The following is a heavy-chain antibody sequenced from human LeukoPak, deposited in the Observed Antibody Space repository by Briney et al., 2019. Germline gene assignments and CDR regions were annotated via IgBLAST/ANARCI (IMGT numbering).Heavy chain of an antibody. J-gene: IGHJ4*02. CDR3: ARVGSSGYFDY. CDR2: ISGSSSYI. V-gene: IGHV3-21*01. D-gene: IGHD3-22*01. Sequence: PGGSPRLSCAASGFTFTSYNMNWVRQAPGKGLEWVSSISGSSSYIYYADSVKGRFTISRDNAKNSLYLQMISLRAEDTAVYYCARVGSSGYFDYWGRGTLVTVSS. CDR1: GFTFTSYN.